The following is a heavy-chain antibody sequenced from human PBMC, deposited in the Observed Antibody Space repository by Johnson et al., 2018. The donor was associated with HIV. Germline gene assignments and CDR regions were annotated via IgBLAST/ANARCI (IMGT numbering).Heavy chain of an antibody. V-gene: IGHV3-53*01. CDR1: GFTVSSNY. CDR3: ARVGQKLVPVPRGAFDI. Sequence: VQLVESGGALIQPGGSLRLSCAASGFTVSSNYMTWVRQAPGKGLEWVSVIYSGDRTYSADSVKGRFTISRDNSKNSLYLQMNSLRAEDTAVYYCARVGQKLVPVPRGAFDIWGQGTMVTVSS. CDR2: IYSGDRT. D-gene: IGHD6-6*01. J-gene: IGHJ3*02.